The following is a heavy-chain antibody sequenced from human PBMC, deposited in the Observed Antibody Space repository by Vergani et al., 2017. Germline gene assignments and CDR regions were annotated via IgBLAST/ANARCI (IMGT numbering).Heavy chain of an antibody. V-gene: IGHV3-23*01. D-gene: IGHD6-13*01. CDR3: AKGPIAAAGSAEYFQH. Sequence: EVQLLESGGGLVQPGGSLRLSCAASGFTFSSYAMSWVRQAPGKGLEWVSAISGSGGSTYYADSVKGRFTISRDNSKNTLYLQMNSLRAEDTAVYYCAKGPIAAAGSAEYFQHWGQGTLVTVSP. CDR2: ISGSGGST. J-gene: IGHJ1*01. CDR1: GFTFSSYA.